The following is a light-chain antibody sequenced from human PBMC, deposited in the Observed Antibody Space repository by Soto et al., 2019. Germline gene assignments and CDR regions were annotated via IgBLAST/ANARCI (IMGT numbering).Light chain of an antibody. CDR1: SSDVGGYNY. V-gene: IGLV2-8*01. Sequence: QSALTQPPSASGSPGQSVTISCTGTSSDVGGYNYVSWYQQHPGKAPKLMIYEVSKRPSGVPDRFSGSKSGNTASLTVSGLQAEDEADYHCSSYAGINFWVFGGGTKVTVL. J-gene: IGLJ3*02. CDR3: SSYAGINFWV. CDR2: EVS.